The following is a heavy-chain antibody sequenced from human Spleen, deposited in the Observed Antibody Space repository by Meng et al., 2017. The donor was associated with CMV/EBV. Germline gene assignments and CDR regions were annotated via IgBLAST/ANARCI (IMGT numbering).Heavy chain of an antibody. CDR3: ARIERRRILEYCSSDWSTTDY. D-gene: IGHD2/OR15-2a*01. CDR1: SSNL. V-gene: IGHV4-4*02. J-gene: IGHJ4*02. CDR2: IYHSEST. Sequence: SSNLWARVRKSRGKGLEWIGEIYHSESTNYSPSLKSRVTISVDKFKNQFSLKLGSVTAADTAVYYCARIERRRILEYCSSDWSTTDYWGQGTLVTVSS.